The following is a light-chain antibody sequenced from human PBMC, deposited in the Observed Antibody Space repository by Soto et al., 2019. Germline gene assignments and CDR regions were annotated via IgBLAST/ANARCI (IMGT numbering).Light chain of an antibody. CDR1: QSVGSN. J-gene: IGKJ1*01. Sequence: EVVMTQSPATLSVSPGERATLSCRASQSVGSNLAWYQQKPGQPPRLLIYGASTRATAIPARFGGSGSGTEFTLTISSLQSEDFAVYYCQQFYNWPQTFGQGTKVEI. CDR2: GAS. V-gene: IGKV3-15*01. CDR3: QQFYNWPQT.